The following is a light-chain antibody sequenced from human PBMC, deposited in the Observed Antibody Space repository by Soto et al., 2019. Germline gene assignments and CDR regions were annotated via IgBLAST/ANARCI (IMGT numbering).Light chain of an antibody. CDR3: QQYDGDSRG. J-gene: IGKJ1*01. CDR1: QSISIW. V-gene: IGKV1-5*01. Sequence: DIQMTQSPSTLSASVGDRVTITCRASQSISIWLAWYQQKPGKAPKLLIYNAANLESGVPSRFSGSGSGTEFTLTISSLQPDDFVVYYCQQYDGDSRGFGQGTKVELK. CDR2: NAA.